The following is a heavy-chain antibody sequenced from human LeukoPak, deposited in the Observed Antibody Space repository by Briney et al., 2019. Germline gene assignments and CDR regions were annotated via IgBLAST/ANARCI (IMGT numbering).Heavy chain of an antibody. D-gene: IGHD3-22*01. J-gene: IGHJ4*02. V-gene: IGHV6-1*01. CDR3: ARDPYYYDSSGYYPIYYFDY. CDR1: GDSVSSNSAA. Sequence: SQTLSLTCAISGDSVSSNSAAWIWIRQSPSRGLEWLGRTYYRSKWYNDHAVSVKSRITINPDTSKNQFSLQLNSVTPEDTAVYYCARDPYYYDSSGYYPIYYFDYWGQGTLVTVSS. CDR2: TYYRSKWYN.